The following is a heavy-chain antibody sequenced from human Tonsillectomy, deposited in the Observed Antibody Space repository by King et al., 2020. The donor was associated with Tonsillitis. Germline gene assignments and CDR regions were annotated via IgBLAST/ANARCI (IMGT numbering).Heavy chain of an antibody. CDR1: GGSISSGDYY. V-gene: IGHV4-30-4*01. D-gene: IGHD3-22*01. CDR2: IYYSGST. Sequence: QLQLQESGPGLVKPSQTLSLTCTVSGGSISSGDYYWSWIRQPPGKGLEWIGYIYYSGSTYYNPSLKSRVTISVDTSKNQFSLKLSSVTAADTAVYYCARAPGDQYYDSSGAFDYWGQGTLVTVSS. CDR3: ARAPGDQYYDSSGAFDY. J-gene: IGHJ4*02.